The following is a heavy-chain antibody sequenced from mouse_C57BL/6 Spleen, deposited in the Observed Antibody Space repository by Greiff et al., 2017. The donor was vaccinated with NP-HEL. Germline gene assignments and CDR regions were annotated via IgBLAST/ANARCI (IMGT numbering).Heavy chain of an antibody. CDR2: INPNYGTT. V-gene: IGHV1-39*01. CDR3: AREIRYYGSSHFDY. Sequence: EVKLMESGPELVKPGASVKISCKASGYSFTDYNMNWVKQSNGKSLEWIGVINPNYGTTSYNQKFKGKATLTVDQSSSTAYMQLNSLTSEDSAVYYCAREIRYYGSSHFDYWGQGTTLTVSS. CDR1: GYSFTDYN. D-gene: IGHD1-1*01. J-gene: IGHJ2*01.